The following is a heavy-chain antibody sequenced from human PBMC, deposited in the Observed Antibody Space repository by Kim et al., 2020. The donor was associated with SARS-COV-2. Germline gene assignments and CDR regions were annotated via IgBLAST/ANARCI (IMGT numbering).Heavy chain of an antibody. CDR2: VYFTGST. D-gene: IGHD6-25*01. Sequence: SETLSLICSVSGGSVSSNTYYWSWIRQPPGKGLEWIGYVYFTGSTNFNPSLESQLTMSVDTARNQFSLKLKSVTAADTAVYYCARFAATTLVNWGQGTLVAVSS. CDR3: ARFAATTLVN. V-gene: IGHV4-61*01. J-gene: IGHJ4*02. CDR1: GGSVSSNTYY.